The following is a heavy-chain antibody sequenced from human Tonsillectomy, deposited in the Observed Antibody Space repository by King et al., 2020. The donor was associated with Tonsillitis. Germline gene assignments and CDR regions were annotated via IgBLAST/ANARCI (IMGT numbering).Heavy chain of an antibody. CDR1: GGSISSYY. CDR2: IYTSGST. D-gene: IGHD3-22*01. V-gene: IGHV4-4*07. J-gene: IGHJ4*02. CDR3: ASRYYDSSGYYWHY. Sequence: VQLQESGPGLVKPSETLSLTRTVSGGSISSYYWSWIRQPAGKGLEWIGRIYTSGSTNYNPSLKSRVTMSVDTSKNQFSLKLSSVTAADTAVYYCASRYYDSSGYYWHYWGQGTLVTVSS.